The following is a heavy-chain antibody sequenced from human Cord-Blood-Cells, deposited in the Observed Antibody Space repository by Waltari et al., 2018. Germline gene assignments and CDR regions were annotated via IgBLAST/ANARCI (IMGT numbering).Heavy chain of an antibody. V-gene: IGHV3-7*05. CDR2: IKQDGSEK. Sequence: EVQLVESGGGLVQPGGPRRLCCADSGFTFSSYWMSWVRQAPGKGLEWVANIKQDGSEKYYVDSVKGRFTISRDNAKNSLYLQMNSLRAEDTAMYYCARDRDLDYWGQGTLVTVSS. J-gene: IGHJ4*02. CDR3: ARDRDLDY. CDR1: GFTFSSYW.